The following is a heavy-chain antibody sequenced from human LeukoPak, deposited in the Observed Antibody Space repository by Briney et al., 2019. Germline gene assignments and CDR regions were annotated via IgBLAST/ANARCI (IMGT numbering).Heavy chain of an antibody. V-gene: IGHV4-59*12. CDR3: ARSHPILRYFDWLLPFDY. Sequence: SETLSLTCTVSGGSISSYYWSWIRQPPGKGLEWIGYIYYSGSTNYKPSLKSRVTISVDTSKNQFSLKLSSVTAADTAVYYCARSHPILRYFDWLLPFDYWGQGTLVTVSS. CDR1: GGSISSYY. D-gene: IGHD3-9*01. CDR2: IYYSGST. J-gene: IGHJ4*02.